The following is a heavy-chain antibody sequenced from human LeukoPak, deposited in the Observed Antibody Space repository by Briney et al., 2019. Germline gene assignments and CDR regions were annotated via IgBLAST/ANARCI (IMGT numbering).Heavy chain of an antibody. CDR2: INSGGSAI. CDR3: ARGGSYVHY. CDR1: GFTFNSYE. D-gene: IGHD1-26*01. Sequence: PGGSLTLSCAASGFTFNSYEMNWVRQATGKGLEWVSYINSGGSAIYYADSVKRRFTISRENAKNSLYLQMNSLSADDTAVYYCARGGSYVHYWGQGTLVTVSS. J-gene: IGHJ4*02. V-gene: IGHV3-48*03.